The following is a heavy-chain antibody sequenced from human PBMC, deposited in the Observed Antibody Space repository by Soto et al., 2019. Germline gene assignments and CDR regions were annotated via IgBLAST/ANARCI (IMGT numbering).Heavy chain of an antibody. V-gene: IGHV5-10-1*01. CDR1: GYSFTSYW. Sequence: GESLKISCKGSGYSFTSYWISWVRQMPGKGLEWMGRIDPSDSYTNYSPSFQGHVTISADKSISTAYPQWSSLKASGTAMYYCARRPFGSSFSGMDVWGQGTTVTGSS. CDR2: IDPSDSYT. J-gene: IGHJ6*02. D-gene: IGHD6-13*01. CDR3: ARRPFGSSFSGMDV.